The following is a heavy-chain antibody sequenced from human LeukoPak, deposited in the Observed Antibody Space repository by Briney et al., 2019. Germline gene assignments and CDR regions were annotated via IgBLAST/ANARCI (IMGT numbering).Heavy chain of an antibody. CDR3: ATQLGYCSSTTCQDFDY. V-gene: IGHV4-38-2*01. J-gene: IGHJ4*02. D-gene: IGHD2-2*01. Sequence: SETLSLTCAVSGYSISSGYYWGWIRQPPGKGLEWIGSIYHSGSTYYNPSLKSRVTISVDTSKNQFSLKLSSVTAADTAVYYCATQLGYCSSTTCQDFDYWGQGTLVTVSS. CDR2: IYHSGST. CDR1: GYSISSGYY.